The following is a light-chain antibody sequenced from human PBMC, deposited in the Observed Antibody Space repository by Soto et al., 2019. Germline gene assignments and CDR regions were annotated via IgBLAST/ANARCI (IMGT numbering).Light chain of an antibody. CDR3: QLCSNWPST. V-gene: IGKV3-11*01. J-gene: IGKJ5*01. CDR1: QGVGKY. CDR2: GAA. Sequence: DMEMTQSPATLSVSPGERATLSCRARQGVGKYLAWYQHKPGKVPRLLIYGAATWASGLPARFSGGGSGTDFTLTISRLEIEDFAVYYCQLCSNWPSTFGQGTRVDI.